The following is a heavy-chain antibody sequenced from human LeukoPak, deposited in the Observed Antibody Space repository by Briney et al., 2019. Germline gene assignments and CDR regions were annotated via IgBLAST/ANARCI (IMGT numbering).Heavy chain of an antibody. CDR1: GGSMSSYY. V-gene: IGHV4-59*01. D-gene: IGHD6-13*01. CDR2: IYYSGTT. CDR3: ARGVYIAAAQYGY. J-gene: IGHJ4*02. Sequence: SETLSPTCIVSGGSMSSYYWSWIRQPPGKGLEWIGYIYYSGTTNYNPSLKSRVTISVDTSKNQFSLKLRSVTAADTAVYYCARGVYIAAAQYGYWGQGTLVTVSS.